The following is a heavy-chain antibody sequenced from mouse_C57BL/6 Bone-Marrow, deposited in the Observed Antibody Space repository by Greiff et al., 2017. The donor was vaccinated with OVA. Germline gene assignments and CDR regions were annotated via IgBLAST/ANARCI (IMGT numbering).Heavy chain of an antibody. CDR1: EYAFPSYD. V-gene: IGHV5-2*01. J-gene: IGHJ1*03. D-gene: IGHD1-1*02. CDR2: INSEGGST. CDR3: ARGNGRYWDFCV. Sequence: EVKLMESGAGLVQPGASLKLSCESSEYAFPSYDMSWVRKRPEKRLELVAAINSEGGSTNYPDTMQGRVIITRDTSKKTLYLQLSSLMSDDTAVYYCARGNGRYWDFCVWGTGTTVTVSS.